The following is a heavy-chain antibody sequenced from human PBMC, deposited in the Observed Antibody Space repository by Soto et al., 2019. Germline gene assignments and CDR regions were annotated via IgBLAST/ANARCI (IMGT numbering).Heavy chain of an antibody. CDR1: GFTFSSYG. J-gene: IGHJ6*02. Sequence: QVQLVESGGGVVQPGRSLRLSCAASGFTFSSYGMHWVRQAPGKGLEWVAVISYDGSNKYYADSVKGRFTISRDNSKNTLYLQMSSLRAEDTAVYYCAKEVWSGPMDFWGQGTTVTVSS. D-gene: IGHD3-3*01. V-gene: IGHV3-30*18. CDR2: ISYDGSNK. CDR3: AKEVWSGPMDF.